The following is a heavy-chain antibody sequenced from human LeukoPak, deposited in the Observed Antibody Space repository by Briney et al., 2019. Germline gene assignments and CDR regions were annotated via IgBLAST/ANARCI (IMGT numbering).Heavy chain of an antibody. D-gene: IGHD5-12*01. CDR3: ARGFVDIVATIPYYFDY. CDR2: IYYSGST. J-gene: IGHJ4*02. Sequence: SETLSLTCTVSGDSVSSYYWSWIRPPPGKGLEWIGYIYYSGSTNYNPSLKSRVTISVDTSKNQFSLKLSSVTTADTAVYYCARGFVDIVATIPYYFDYWGQGTLVTVSS. CDR1: GDSVSSYY. V-gene: IGHV4-59*02.